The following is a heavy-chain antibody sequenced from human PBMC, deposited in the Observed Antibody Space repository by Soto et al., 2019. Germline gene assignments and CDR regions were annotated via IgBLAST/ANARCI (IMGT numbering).Heavy chain of an antibody. D-gene: IGHD2-2*01. Sequence: GGSLRLSCAASGFTFSSYSMNWVRQAPGKGLEWVSSISSSSSYIYYADSVKGRFTISRDNAKNSLYLQMNSLRAEDTAVHYCARVRLVRFNSYYYGMDVWGQGTTVTVSS. CDR2: ISSSSSYI. CDR3: ARVRLVRFNSYYYGMDV. CDR1: GFTFSSYS. J-gene: IGHJ6*02. V-gene: IGHV3-21*01.